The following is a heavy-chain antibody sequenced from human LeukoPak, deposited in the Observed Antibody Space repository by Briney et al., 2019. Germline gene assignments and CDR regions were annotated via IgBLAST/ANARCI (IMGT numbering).Heavy chain of an antibody. CDR3: AREAGTGDRWYFDL. D-gene: IGHD7-27*01. V-gene: IGHV3-7*03. J-gene: IGHJ2*01. CDR1: GFTFSSYW. Sequence: GGSLRLSCAASGFTFSSYWVNWARQAPGKGLEWVASINHNGNVNYYVDSVKGRFTISRDNAKNSLYLQMSNLRAEDTAVYYCAREAGTGDRWYFDLWGRGTLVTVSS. CDR2: INHNGNVN.